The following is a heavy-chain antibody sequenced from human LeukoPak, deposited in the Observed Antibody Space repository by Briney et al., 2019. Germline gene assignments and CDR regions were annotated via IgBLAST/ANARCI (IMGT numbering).Heavy chain of an antibody. V-gene: IGHV4-59*01. CDR1: GGSISSYY. CDR2: IYYSGST. D-gene: IGHD3-22*01. Sequence: PSETLSLTCTVSGGSISSYYWSWIRQPPGKGLEWIGYIYYSGSTNYNPSLKSRVTISVDTSKNQFSLKLSSVTAADTAVYYCARVGPSYYYDSSGYPFDYWGQGTLVTVSS. CDR3: ARVGPSYYYDSSGYPFDY. J-gene: IGHJ4*02.